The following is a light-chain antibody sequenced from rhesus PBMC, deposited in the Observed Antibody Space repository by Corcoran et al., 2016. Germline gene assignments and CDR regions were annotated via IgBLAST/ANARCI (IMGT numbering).Light chain of an antibody. Sequence: DIQMTQSPSSLSASVGDRVTITCRASENVNNFLTWYQQKPGKAPKLLIYKASTLHSGVPSRFSGSGLVTDSTFTISSLPPEDVATYYCQHGYGTPWAFGQGTKVEIK. J-gene: IGKJ1*01. CDR3: QHGYGTPWA. CDR1: ENVNNF. V-gene: IGKV1-74*01. CDR2: KAS.